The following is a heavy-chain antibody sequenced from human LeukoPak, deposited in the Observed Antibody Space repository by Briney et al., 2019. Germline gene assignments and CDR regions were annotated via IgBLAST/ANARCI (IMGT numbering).Heavy chain of an antibody. Sequence: SETLSLTCAVYGGSFGGFYWSWVRQPPGTGLEWIGHINHSGGTNYNPSLRSRVTISVDTSKNQFSLKLSSVTAADTAVYFCARGITDSIWYLDYWGQGTLVTVSS. CDR1: GGSFGGFY. J-gene: IGHJ4*02. D-gene: IGHD3-22*01. CDR2: INHSGGT. CDR3: ARGITDSIWYLDY. V-gene: IGHV4-34*01.